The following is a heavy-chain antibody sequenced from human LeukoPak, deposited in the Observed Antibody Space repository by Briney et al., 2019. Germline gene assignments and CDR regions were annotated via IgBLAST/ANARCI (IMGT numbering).Heavy chain of an antibody. V-gene: IGHV3-74*01. J-gene: IGHJ4*02. Sequence: GSLRLSCAASGFTFDDYAMHWVRQAPGKGLEWVSRIINDGSSTTYADSVKGRFTISRDNAKDTLYLQMNSLRVEDTAVYYCARVADGDKYGGRDYWGQGALVIVSS. D-gene: IGHD5-24*01. CDR3: ARVADGDKYGGRDY. CDR2: IINDGSST. CDR1: GFTFDDYA.